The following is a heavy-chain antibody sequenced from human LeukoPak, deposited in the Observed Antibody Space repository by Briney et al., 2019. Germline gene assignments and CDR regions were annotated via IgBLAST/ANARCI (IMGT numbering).Heavy chain of an antibody. V-gene: IGHV1-2*04. D-gene: IGHD3-22*01. CDR2: INPNSGGT. J-gene: IGHJ6*02. Sequence: ASVKVSCKASGYTFTGYYMHWVRQAPGQGLEWMGWINPNSGGTNYAQKLQGWVTMTRDTSISTAYMELSRLRSDDTAVYYCARGPGGDYYDSSGNPLYGMDVWGQGTTVTVSS. CDR1: GYTFTGYY. CDR3: ARGPGGDYYDSSGNPLYGMDV.